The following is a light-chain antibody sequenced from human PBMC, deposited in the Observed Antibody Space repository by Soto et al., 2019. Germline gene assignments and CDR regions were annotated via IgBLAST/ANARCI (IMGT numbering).Light chain of an antibody. CDR3: QQYNSHSRA. Sequence: DIQLTQSPSTLSASVGDRVTITCRASQSVSSWLAWYQQKPGRAPKLLIYDTSNLESGVPSRFGGSGSGTEFTLTISSLQPDDFATYYCQQYNSHSRAFGQGTKVEFK. CDR1: QSVSSW. CDR2: DTS. J-gene: IGKJ1*01. V-gene: IGKV1-5*01.